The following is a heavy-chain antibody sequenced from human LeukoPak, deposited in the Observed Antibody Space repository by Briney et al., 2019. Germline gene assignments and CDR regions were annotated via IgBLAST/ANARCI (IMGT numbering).Heavy chain of an antibody. D-gene: IGHD6-13*01. CDR3: ARSGYSSSWYYHYYYYMDV. Sequence: PSETLSLTCIVSGGSISSHYWSWIRQPPGKGLEWIGYIYYSGSTNYNPSLKSRVTISVDTSKNQFSLKLSSVTAADTAVYYCARSGYSSSWYYHYYYYMDVWGKGTTVTVSS. V-gene: IGHV4-59*11. CDR1: GGSISSHY. J-gene: IGHJ6*03. CDR2: IYYSGST.